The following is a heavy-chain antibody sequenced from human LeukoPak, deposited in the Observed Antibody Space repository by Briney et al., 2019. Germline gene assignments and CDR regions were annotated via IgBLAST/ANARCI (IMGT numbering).Heavy chain of an antibody. J-gene: IGHJ4*02. CDR3: ARGRLVLRYFDWLRGYYFDY. Sequence: ASVKVSCKASGGTFSSYAISWVRQATGQGLEWMGWMNPNSGNTGYAQKFQGRVTMTRNTSISTAYMELSSLRSEDTAVYYCARGRLVLRYFDWLRGYYFDYWGQGTLVTVSS. D-gene: IGHD3-9*01. CDR2: MNPNSGNT. CDR1: GGTFSSYA. V-gene: IGHV1-8*02.